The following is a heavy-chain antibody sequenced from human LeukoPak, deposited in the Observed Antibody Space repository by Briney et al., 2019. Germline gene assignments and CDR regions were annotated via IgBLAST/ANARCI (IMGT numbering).Heavy chain of an antibody. CDR3: ARVHAGGLLWFGELFLDY. V-gene: IGHV4-39*07. Sequence: SETLSLTCTVSGGSISSSLYHWGWIRQSPGKNLEWLGSIYYTGTTHYNPSLKSRVTISVDTSKNQFSLKLSSVTAADTAVYYCARVHAGGLLWFGELFLDYWGQGTLVTVSS. CDR1: GGSISSSLYH. D-gene: IGHD3-10*01. CDR2: IYYTGTT. J-gene: IGHJ4*02.